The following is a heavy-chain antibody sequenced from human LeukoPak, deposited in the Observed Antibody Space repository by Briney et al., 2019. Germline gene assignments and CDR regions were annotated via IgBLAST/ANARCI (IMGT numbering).Heavy chain of an antibody. CDR3: ARGGATTFGLWGNAFDI. J-gene: IGHJ3*02. CDR1: GFTFNDYW. CDR2: IKQDGSEK. V-gene: IGHV3-7*01. D-gene: IGHD3-3*01. Sequence: GGSLRLSCVASGFTFNDYWMTWVRQAPGKGQEWVANIKQDGSEKYYVDSVKGRFTISRDNAKNSLYLQMNSLRAEDTAVYYCARGGATTFGLWGNAFDIWGQGTMVTVSS.